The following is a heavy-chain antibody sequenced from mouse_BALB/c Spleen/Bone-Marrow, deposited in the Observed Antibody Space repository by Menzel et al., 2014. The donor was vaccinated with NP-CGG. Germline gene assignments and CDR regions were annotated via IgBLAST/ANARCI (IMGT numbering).Heavy chain of an antibody. D-gene: IGHD2-14*01. CDR3: NARDYRYEGYAMDN. CDR1: GSNIKDYY. CDR2: IDPENGDT. Sequence: EVQLQQSGAELVRSGASVKLSCTASGSNIKDYYMYWVKQRPEQSLEWIGWIDPENGDTEYAPKFQGKATRTADTSSNTAYLQLSSLTSEDTAVYHCNARDYRYEGYAMDNWGQGTSVTVSS. J-gene: IGHJ4*01. V-gene: IGHV14-4*02.